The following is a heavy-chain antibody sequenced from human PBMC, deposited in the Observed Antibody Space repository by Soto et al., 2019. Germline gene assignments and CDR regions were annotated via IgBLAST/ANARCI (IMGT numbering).Heavy chain of an antibody. Sequence: GGSLRLSCAASGFTFSSYGMHWARQAPGKGLEWVAVIWYDGSNKYYADSVKGRFTISRDSSKNTLYLQMNSLRAEDTAVYYCARMGYDILTGYYYGMDVWGQGTTVTVSS. V-gene: IGHV3-33*01. CDR2: IWYDGSNK. J-gene: IGHJ6*02. D-gene: IGHD3-9*01. CDR3: ARMGYDILTGYYYGMDV. CDR1: GFTFSSYG.